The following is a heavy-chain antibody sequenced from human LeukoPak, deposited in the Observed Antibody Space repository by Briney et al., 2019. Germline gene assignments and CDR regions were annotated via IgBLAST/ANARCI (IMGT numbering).Heavy chain of an antibody. CDR2: TYHSDYT. Sequence: PSETLSLTCTVSGDSITSSHWWSWIRQSPGKGLEWIGNTYHSDYTNYNPSLKGRATISVDKSKNQFSLKLSSVTAADTAVYYCARVYDYGNWFDPWGQGTLVTVSS. D-gene: IGHD4-17*01. J-gene: IGHJ5*02. V-gene: IGHV4-4*02. CDR3: ARVYDYGNWFDP. CDR1: GDSITSSHW.